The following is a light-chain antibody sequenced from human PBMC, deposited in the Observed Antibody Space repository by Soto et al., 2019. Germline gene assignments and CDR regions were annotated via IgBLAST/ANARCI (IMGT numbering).Light chain of an antibody. J-gene: IGLJ2*01. Sequence: QPVLTQSPSASASLGASVKLTCTLSSGHSSYAIAWHQQQPEKGPRYLMKLSSDGSHSKGDGIPDRFSGSSSGAERYLTISSLQSEDEADYYCQTWDTGARVVFGGGTQLTAL. V-gene: IGLV4-69*01. CDR2: LSSDGSH. CDR1: SGHSSYA. CDR3: QTWDTGARVV.